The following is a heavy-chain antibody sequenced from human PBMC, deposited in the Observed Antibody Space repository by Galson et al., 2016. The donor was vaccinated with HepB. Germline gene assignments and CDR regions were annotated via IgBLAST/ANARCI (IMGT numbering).Heavy chain of an antibody. D-gene: IGHD2-2*01. CDR2: LYGIGTT. CDR3: ARGFCGGTSCYGGFYHGMDV. Sequence: LRLSCAASGFSVTRNYMTWVRQAPGKGLEWVSVLYGIGTTYYADSVKGRFTISRDDDQNTLFLQMDRLRPEDTATYFCARGFCGGTSCYGGFYHGMDVWGKGTRVIVSS. CDR1: GFSVTRNY. J-gene: IGHJ6*04. V-gene: IGHV3-66*03.